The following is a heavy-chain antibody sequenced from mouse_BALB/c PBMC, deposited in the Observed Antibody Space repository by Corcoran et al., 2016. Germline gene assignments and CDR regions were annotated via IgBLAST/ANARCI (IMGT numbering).Heavy chain of an antibody. CDR2: INTYTGEP. Sequence: QIQLVQSGPELKKPGETVKISCKASGYTFTNYGMNWVKQAPGKGLKWMGWINTYTGEPTYADDFKGRFAFSLETSASTAYLQINNLKKEDIDTYFCARDNSWYAYWGEGTLVTVSA. J-gene: IGHJ3*01. CDR1: GYTFTNYG. V-gene: IGHV9-1*02. D-gene: IGHD4-1*02. CDR3: ARDNSWYAY.